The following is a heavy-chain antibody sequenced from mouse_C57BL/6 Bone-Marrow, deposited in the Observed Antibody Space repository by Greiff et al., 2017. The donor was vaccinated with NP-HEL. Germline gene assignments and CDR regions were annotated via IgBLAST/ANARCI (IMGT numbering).Heavy chain of an antibody. V-gene: IGHV8-12*01. D-gene: IGHD2-4*01. J-gene: IGHJ1*03. CDR2: IYWDDDK. CDR1: GFSLSTSGMG. CDR3: ARRVGYDYDGSYWYFDV. Sequence: QVQLKESGPGILQSSQTLSLTCSFSGFSLSTSGMGVSWIRQPSGKGLEWLAHIYWDDDKRYNPSLKSRLTISKDTSRNQVFLKITSVDTADTATYYCARRVGYDYDGSYWYFDVWGTGTTVTVSS.